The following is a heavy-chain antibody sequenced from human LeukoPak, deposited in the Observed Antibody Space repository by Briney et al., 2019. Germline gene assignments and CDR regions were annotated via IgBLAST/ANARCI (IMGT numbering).Heavy chain of an antibody. V-gene: IGHV4-30-4*01. CDR2: IYYSGST. CDR1: GGSISSGDYY. D-gene: IGHD2-8*01. CDR3: ARAGECTNGVCFTGFDY. J-gene: IGHJ4*02. Sequence: SQTLSLTCTVSGGSISSGDYYWSWIRQPPGKGLGWIGYIYYSGSTYYNPSLKSRVTISVDTSKNQFSLKLSSVTAADTAVYYCARAGECTNGVCFTGFDYWGQGTLVTVSS.